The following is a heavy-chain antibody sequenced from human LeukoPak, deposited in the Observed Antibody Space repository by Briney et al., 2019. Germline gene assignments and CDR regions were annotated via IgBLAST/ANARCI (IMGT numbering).Heavy chain of an antibody. Sequence: GGSLRLSCAASGFTFSDYCMSWVRQAPGKGLEWVANIKQDGSEKYYVDSVKGRFTISRDNAKNSLYLQMNSLRAEDTAVYYCARDYGCNPVWGQGTLVTVSS. V-gene: IGHV3-7*01. CDR3: ARDYGCNPV. CDR2: IKQDGSEK. CDR1: GFTFSDYC. J-gene: IGHJ4*02. D-gene: IGHD4-17*01.